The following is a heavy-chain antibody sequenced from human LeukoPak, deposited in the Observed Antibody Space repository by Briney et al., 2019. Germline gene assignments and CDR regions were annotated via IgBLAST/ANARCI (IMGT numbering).Heavy chain of an antibody. CDR2: IKQDGSEK. CDR3: ARVSARTFDY. Sequence: GESLRLSCAASGFTLSSYWMSWVRQAPGKGLEWVANIKQDGSEKYYVDSVKGRFTISRDNAKNSLYLQMNSLRAEDTAVYYCARVSARTFDYWGQGTLVTVSS. CDR1: GFTLSSYW. V-gene: IGHV3-7*01. D-gene: IGHD6-6*01. J-gene: IGHJ4*02.